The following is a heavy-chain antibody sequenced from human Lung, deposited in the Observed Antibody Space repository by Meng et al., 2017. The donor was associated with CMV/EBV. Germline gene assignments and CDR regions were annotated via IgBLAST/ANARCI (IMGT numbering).Heavy chain of an antibody. Sequence: QVQREEPGPGLVKPSPPLSLTGTFSGGSSSSGDYYWSWIRQPPGKGLEWIGYIYYTGSTYYNPSLKSRVIISVDTSKNQFSLKLNSVTAADTAVYYCARVGGCSGGGCYHRLFDYWGQGTLVTVSS. D-gene: IGHD2-15*01. CDR2: IYYTGST. V-gene: IGHV4-30-4*01. CDR3: ARVGGCSGGGCYHRLFDY. CDR1: GGSSSSGDYY. J-gene: IGHJ4*02.